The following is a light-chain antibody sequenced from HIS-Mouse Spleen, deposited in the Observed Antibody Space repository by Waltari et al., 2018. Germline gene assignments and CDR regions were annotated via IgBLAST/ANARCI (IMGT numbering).Light chain of an antibody. J-gene: IGLJ2*01. Sequence: QTVVTQEPSLTVSPGGTVTLTCASSTGAVTSGYYQNWFQQKPEQAPRALIYSTSNTHPWTPARFSGSLLGGKAALTLSGVQPEDEAEYYCLLYYGGAQVFGGGTKLTVL. CDR1: TGAVTSGYY. CDR2: STS. CDR3: LLYYGGAQV. V-gene: IGLV7-43*01.